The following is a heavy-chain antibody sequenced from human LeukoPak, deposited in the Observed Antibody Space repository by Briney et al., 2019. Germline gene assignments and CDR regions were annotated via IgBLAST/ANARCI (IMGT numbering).Heavy chain of an antibody. Sequence: GGSLRLSCEASGFIFSNHWMHWVRQTPGKGLVWLSRISGDGSDTTYVDSVRGRFTISRDNAKNTLYLQMNSLRVEDTAIYYCARVNHLIVSRGTALLDTWGQGTLVTVSS. CDR2: ISGDGSDT. CDR3: ARVNHLIVSRGTALLDT. D-gene: IGHD3-16*02. CDR1: GFIFSNHW. J-gene: IGHJ5*02. V-gene: IGHV3-74*01.